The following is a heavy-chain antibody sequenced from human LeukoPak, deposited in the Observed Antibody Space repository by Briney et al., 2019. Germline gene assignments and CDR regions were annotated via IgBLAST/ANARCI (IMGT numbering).Heavy chain of an antibody. CDR2: IIPILGIA. Sequence: ASVKVSCKASGGTFSSYAISWVRQAPGQGLEWMGRIIPILGIANYAQKFQGRVTITADKSTSTAYMELSSLRSEDTAVYYCARDMNPHPAAEGTNIDYWGQGTLVTVSS. V-gene: IGHV1-69*04. CDR3: ARDMNPHPAAEGTNIDY. J-gene: IGHJ4*02. CDR1: GGTFSSYA. D-gene: IGHD2-2*01.